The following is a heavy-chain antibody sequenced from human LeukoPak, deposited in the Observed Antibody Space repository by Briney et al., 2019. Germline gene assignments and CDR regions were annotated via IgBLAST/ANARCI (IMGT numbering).Heavy chain of an antibody. CDR2: IIPILGIA. D-gene: IGHD4-17*01. V-gene: IGHV1-69*04. CDR3: ARDLSMDTVTIDY. CDR1: GGTFSSYA. J-gene: IGHJ4*02. Sequence: ASVKVSCKASGGTFSSYAISWVRRAPGQGLEWRGRIIPILGIANYAQKFQGRVTITADKSTSTAYMELSSLRSEDTAVYYCARDLSMDTVTIDYWGQGTLVTVSS.